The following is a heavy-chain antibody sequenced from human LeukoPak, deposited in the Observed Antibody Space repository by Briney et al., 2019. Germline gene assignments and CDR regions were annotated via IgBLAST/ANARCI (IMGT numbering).Heavy chain of an antibody. CDR1: GFTFNKYT. Sequence: GGSLRLSCAASGFTFNKYTMNWVRQAPGKGLEWVSSISTSSSYIYYADSVKGRFTISRDNAKNSLYLQMNSLRAEDTAVYYCAKAVGYCSSTSCSNWFDPWGQGTLVTVSS. D-gene: IGHD2-2*03. J-gene: IGHJ5*02. CDR2: ISTSSSYI. CDR3: AKAVGYCSSTSCSNWFDP. V-gene: IGHV3-21*01.